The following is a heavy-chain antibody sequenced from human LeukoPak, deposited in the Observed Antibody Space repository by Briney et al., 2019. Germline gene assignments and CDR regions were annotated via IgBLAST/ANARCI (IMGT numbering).Heavy chain of an antibody. CDR1: GYTFTSYD. Sequence: GASVKVSCKASGYTFTSYDINWVRQATGQGLEWMGWMNPNSGNTGYAQKFQGRVTITRNTSISTAYMELSSLRSEDTAVYYCARGFPPGGVYLGVYSSGLWGQGTMVTVSS. D-gene: IGHD6-19*01. CDR2: MNPNSGNT. CDR3: ARGFPPGGVYLGVYSSGL. V-gene: IGHV1-8*03. J-gene: IGHJ3*01.